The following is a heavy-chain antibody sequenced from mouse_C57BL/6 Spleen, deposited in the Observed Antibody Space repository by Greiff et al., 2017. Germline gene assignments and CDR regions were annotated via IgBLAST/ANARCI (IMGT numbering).Heavy chain of an antibody. D-gene: IGHD1-1*01. V-gene: IGHV1-42*01. Sequence: VQLKQSGPELVKPGASVKISCKASGYSFTGYYMNWVKQSPEKSLEWIGEINPSTGGTTYNQKFKAKATLTVDKSSSPAYMQLKSRTSEDSAVYYCASSTVAPAMDYWGQGTSVTVSS. CDR3: ASSTVAPAMDY. J-gene: IGHJ4*01. CDR1: GYSFTGYY. CDR2: INPSTGGT.